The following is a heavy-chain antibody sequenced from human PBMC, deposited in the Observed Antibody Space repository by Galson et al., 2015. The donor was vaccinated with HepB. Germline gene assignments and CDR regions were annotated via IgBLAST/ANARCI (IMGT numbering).Heavy chain of an antibody. Sequence: SVKVSCKASGYTFTSYAMNWMRQAPGQGLEWMGWINTNTGNPTYAQGFTGRFVFSLDTSVSTAYLQISSLKAEDTAVYYCARGTSYYYGSGSNDAFDIWGQGTMVTVSS. CDR1: GYTFTSYA. CDR3: ARGTSYYYGSGSNDAFDI. J-gene: IGHJ3*02. D-gene: IGHD3-10*01. V-gene: IGHV7-4-1*02. CDR2: INTNTGNP.